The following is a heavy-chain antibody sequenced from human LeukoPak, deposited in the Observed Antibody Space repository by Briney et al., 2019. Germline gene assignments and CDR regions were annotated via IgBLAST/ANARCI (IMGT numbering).Heavy chain of an antibody. CDR1: GFTFSSYW. CDR3: AKDDYYDTSGYRD. V-gene: IGHV3-74*01. Sequence: GGSLRLSCAASGFTFSSYWMHWVRQAPGKGLVWLSHINGDGSSTNYADSVKGRFTISRDNSKNTLYLQMNSLRAEDTAVYYCAKDDYYDTSGYRDWGQGTLVTVSS. D-gene: IGHD3-22*01. J-gene: IGHJ4*02. CDR2: INGDGSST.